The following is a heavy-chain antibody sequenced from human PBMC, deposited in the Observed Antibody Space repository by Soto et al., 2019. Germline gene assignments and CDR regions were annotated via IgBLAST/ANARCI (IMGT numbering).Heavy chain of an antibody. J-gene: IGHJ4*02. CDR1: GGSISSYY. CDR2: IYYSGST. Sequence: SETLSLTCTVSGGSISSYYWSWIRQPPGRGLEWIGYIYYSGSTNYNPSLKSRVTISVDTSKNQFSLKLSSVTAADTAVYYCARTIPGIAGQYYFDYWGQGTLVTGSS. D-gene: IGHD6-13*01. V-gene: IGHV4-59*01. CDR3: ARTIPGIAGQYYFDY.